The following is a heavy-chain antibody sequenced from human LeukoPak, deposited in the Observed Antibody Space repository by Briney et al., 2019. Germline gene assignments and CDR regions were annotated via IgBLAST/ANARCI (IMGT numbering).Heavy chain of an antibody. D-gene: IGHD1-1*01. J-gene: IGHJ4*02. V-gene: IGHV3-33*01. CDR1: GFIFSDYG. Sequence: PGRSLRLSCAVSGFIFSDYGFHWVRQAPGKGLEWVAVTRFDGSIKQYADSVKGRFTISRDDPKNTLYLQMNFLKSEDTAVYYCARWGGTRQYYFDYWGQGTLDTVSS. CDR3: ARWGGTRQYYFDY. CDR2: TRFDGSIK.